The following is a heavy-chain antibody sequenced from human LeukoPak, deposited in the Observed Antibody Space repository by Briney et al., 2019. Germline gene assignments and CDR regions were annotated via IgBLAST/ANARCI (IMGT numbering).Heavy chain of an antibody. D-gene: IGHD2-8*01. CDR2: IYYTGRT. CDR1: GGSVSSSGYY. V-gene: IGHV4-61*08. Sequence: ASETLSLTCAVSGGSVSSSGYYWSWIRQPPGKGLEWIAYIYYTGRTNYNPSLKSRVTISLDTSNSQFSLKLSSVTAADTAAYYCARRIESLYYFDYWGQGTLVTVSS. CDR3: ARRIESLYYFDY. J-gene: IGHJ4*02.